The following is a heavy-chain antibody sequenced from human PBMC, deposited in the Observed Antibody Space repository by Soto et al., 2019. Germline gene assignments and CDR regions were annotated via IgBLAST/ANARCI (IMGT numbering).Heavy chain of an antibody. Sequence: PGESLKISCKGSGYSFTSYWIGWVRQMPRKGLEWMGIIYPGDSDTRYSPSFQGQVTISADKSISTAYLQWSSLKASDTAMYYCARHVYYGSGSYVGVDPWGQGTLVTVSS. CDR1: GYSFTSYW. J-gene: IGHJ5*02. V-gene: IGHV5-51*01. CDR2: IYPGDSDT. CDR3: ARHVYYGSGSYVGVDP. D-gene: IGHD3-10*01.